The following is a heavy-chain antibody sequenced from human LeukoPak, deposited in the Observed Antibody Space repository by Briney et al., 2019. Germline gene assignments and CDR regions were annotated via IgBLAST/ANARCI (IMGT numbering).Heavy chain of an antibody. D-gene: IGHD5-12*01. CDR2: INPSGGNT. CDR3: ARGPYGGYVHEAPDDY. J-gene: IGHJ4*02. V-gene: IGHV1-46*03. Sequence: GASVKVSCKASGYTFTSYYMHWVRQAPGQGLEWMGIINPSGGNTSYAQKFQGRVTMTRDTSTSTVYMELSSLRSEDTAVYYCARGPYGGYVHEAPDDYWGQGTLVTVSS. CDR1: GYTFTSYY.